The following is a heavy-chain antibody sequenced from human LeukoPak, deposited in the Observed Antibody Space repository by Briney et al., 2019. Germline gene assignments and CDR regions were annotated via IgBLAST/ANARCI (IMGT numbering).Heavy chain of an antibody. CDR2: IYYSGST. J-gene: IGHJ5*02. CDR3: ARVGPGVLGWFDP. D-gene: IGHD4/OR15-4a*01. CDR1: GGSISSGGYY. Sequence: SETLSLTCTVSGGSISSGGYYWSWIRQPPGKGLEWIGYIYYSGSTNYNPSLKSRVTISVDTSKNQFSLKLSSVTAADTAVYYCARVGPGVLGWFDPWGQGTLVTVSS. V-gene: IGHV4-61*08.